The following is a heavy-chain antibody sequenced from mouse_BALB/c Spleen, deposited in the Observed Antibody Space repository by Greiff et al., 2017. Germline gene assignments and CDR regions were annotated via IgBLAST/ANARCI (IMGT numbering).Heavy chain of an antibody. CDR2: ISSGSSTI. V-gene: IGHV5-17*02. J-gene: IGHJ1*01. D-gene: IGHD1-1*01. CDR1: GFTFSSFG. CDR3: ARPNDYYGSSYWYFDV. Sequence: EVQGVESGGGLVQPGGSRKLSCAASGFTFSSFGMHWVRQAPEKGLEWVAYISSGSSTIYYADTVKGRFTISRDNPQNTLFLQMTSLRSEDTAMYYCARPNDYYGSSYWYFDVWGAGTTVTVSS.